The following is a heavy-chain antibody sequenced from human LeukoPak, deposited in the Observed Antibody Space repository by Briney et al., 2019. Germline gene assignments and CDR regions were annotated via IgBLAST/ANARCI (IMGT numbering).Heavy chain of an antibody. CDR2: ISWNCASV. CDR1: GFTFDDYG. Sequence: QPGGSLRLSCEASGFTFDDYGMHWVRQAPGKGLEWVSTISWNCASVGYVDSVKGRFTISRDNAKKTLYLQMNSLRPEDTALYYCAKDYGYSSSWYDYWGQGTLVTVSS. V-gene: IGHV3-9*01. D-gene: IGHD6-13*01. J-gene: IGHJ4*02. CDR3: AKDYGYSSSWYDY.